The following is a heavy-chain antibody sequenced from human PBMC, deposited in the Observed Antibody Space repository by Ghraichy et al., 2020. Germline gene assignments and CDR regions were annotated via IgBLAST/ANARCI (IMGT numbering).Heavy chain of an antibody. V-gene: IGHV4-61*01. J-gene: IGHJ3*02. D-gene: IGHD4-17*01. Sequence: SETLSLTCSVSGGSITTDTYYWNWIRQSPGKRLEWIGYVFHTGSTDYNPSLKSRVTLSVDTSKNQFSLPLRSVTAADTAIYYCALFDDYGDNGAFDIWGQGTVVTVSS. CDR3: ALFDDYGDNGAFDI. CDR1: GGSITTDTYY. CDR2: VFHTGST.